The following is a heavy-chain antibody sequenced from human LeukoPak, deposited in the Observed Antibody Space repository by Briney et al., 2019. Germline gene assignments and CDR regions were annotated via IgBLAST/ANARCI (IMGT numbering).Heavy chain of an antibody. CDR3: ARDSRLRAVAGTGAFDI. J-gene: IGHJ3*02. CDR2: ISSSSSYI. V-gene: IGHV3-21*01. Sequence: GGSLRLSCAASGFTFSSYSMNWVRQAPGKGLEWVSSISSSSSYIYYADSVKGRFTISRDNAKNSLYLQMNSLRAEDTAVYYCARDSRLRAVAGTGAFDIWGQGTMVTVSS. D-gene: IGHD6-19*01. CDR1: GFTFSSYS.